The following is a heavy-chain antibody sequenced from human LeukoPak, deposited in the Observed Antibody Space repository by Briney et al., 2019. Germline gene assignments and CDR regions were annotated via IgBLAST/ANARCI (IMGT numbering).Heavy chain of an antibody. Sequence: GGSLRLSCAASGFTFSPYDMHWVRQAPGKGLEWVAIISYDGSDKYYADSVKGRFTISRDNSKNTLYLQMNSLRAEDTAVYYCAKDFGEAAFDIWGQGTMVTVSS. J-gene: IGHJ3*02. V-gene: IGHV3-30*18. CDR3: AKDFGEAAFDI. CDR1: GFTFSPYD. D-gene: IGHD3-10*01. CDR2: ISYDGSDK.